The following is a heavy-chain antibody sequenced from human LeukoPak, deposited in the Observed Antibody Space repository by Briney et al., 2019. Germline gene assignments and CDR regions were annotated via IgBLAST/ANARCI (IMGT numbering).Heavy chain of an antibody. V-gene: IGHV4-4*09. D-gene: IGHD3-22*01. CDR1: GGSISSYY. Sequence: SETLSLTCNVSGGSISSYYWSWIRQPPGKGLEWIGYIYTSGSTNYNPSLKSRVTISVDTSKNQFSLKLSSVTAADTAVYYCARHDRDSSGYYIQEWFDPWGQGTLVTVSS. CDR2: IYTSGST. CDR3: ARHDRDSSGYYIQEWFDP. J-gene: IGHJ5*02.